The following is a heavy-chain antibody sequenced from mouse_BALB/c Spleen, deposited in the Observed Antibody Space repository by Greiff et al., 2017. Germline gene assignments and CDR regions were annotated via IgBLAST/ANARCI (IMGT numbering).Heavy chain of an antibody. D-gene: IGHD2-3*01. V-gene: IGHV1-77*01. J-gene: IGHJ2*01. CDR3: ARSGDGYLDY. CDR1: GYTFTDYY. CDR2: IYPGSGNT. Sequence: QVQLKQSGAELARPGASVKLSCKASGYTFTDYYINWVKQRTGQGLEWIGEIYPGSGNTYYNEKFKGKATLTADKSSSTAYMQLSSLTSEDSAVYFCARSGDGYLDYWGQGTTLTVSS.